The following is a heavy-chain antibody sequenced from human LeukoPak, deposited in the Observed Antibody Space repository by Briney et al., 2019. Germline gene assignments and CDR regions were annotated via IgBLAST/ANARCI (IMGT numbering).Heavy chain of an antibody. CDR2: ISSSGSTI. V-gene: IGHV3-48*03. CDR3: AREEYYYGSGSYRSKPFDP. D-gene: IGHD3-10*01. J-gene: IGHJ5*02. CDR1: GFTFSSYE. Sequence: PGGSLRLSCAASGFTFSSYEMNWVRQAPGKGLEWVSYISSSGSTIYYADSVKGRFTISRDNAKNSLYLQMNSLRAEDTAVYYCAREEYYYGSGSYRSKPFDPWGQGTLVTVSS.